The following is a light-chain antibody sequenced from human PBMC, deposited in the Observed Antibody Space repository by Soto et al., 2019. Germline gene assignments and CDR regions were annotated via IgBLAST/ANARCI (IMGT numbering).Light chain of an antibody. CDR1: QSVSSTY. V-gene: IGKV3-20*01. Sequence: EIVLTQSPGTLSLSPGERATLSCRASQSVSSTYLAWYQQKPGQAPRLLIYGATSMATGIPDRFSGSGSGTDFTLTISRLEPEDFAVYYCQQYGRSPRTFGPGTKVDIK. J-gene: IGKJ3*01. CDR2: GAT. CDR3: QQYGRSPRT.